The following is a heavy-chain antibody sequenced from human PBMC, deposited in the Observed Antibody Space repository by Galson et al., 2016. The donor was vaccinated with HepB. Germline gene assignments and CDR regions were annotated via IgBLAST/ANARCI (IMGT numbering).Heavy chain of an antibody. CDR1: GGAISRYS. CDR3: ARDRGSYPDFGDDYYMDV. D-gene: IGHD3/OR15-3a*01. Sequence: SETLSLTCTVSGGAISRYSWAWIRQPAGKGLEWIGRISPTSSTNYNPSLQSRITMSIDTSKDHFTLNLSSVTAADTAVYYCARDRGSYPDFGDDYYMDVWGKGTTVTVSS. CDR2: ISPTSST. J-gene: IGHJ6*03. V-gene: IGHV4-4*07.